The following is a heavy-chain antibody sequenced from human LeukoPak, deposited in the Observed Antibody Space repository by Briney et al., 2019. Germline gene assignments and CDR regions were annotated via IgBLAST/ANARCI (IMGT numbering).Heavy chain of an antibody. J-gene: IGHJ2*01. CDR1: GGSFSDYY. V-gene: IGHV4-34*01. CDR2: INPSRST. D-gene: IGHD3-22*01. CDR3: ARVPLGYDSSGYLINGYFDL. Sequence: SETLSLTCAVYGGSFSDYYWSWIRQPPGKGLEWIGEINPSRSTNYNPSLKSRVTISVDTSKNQFSLKLSSVTAADTAVYYCARVPLGYDSSGYLINGYFDLWGRGTLVTVSS.